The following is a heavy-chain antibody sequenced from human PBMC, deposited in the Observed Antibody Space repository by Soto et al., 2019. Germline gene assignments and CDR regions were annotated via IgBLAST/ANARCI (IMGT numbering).Heavy chain of an antibody. CDR1: GGTFSSYA. CDR3: ARFEKGARLYYYYGMDV. J-gene: IGHJ6*02. CDR2: IIPIFGTA. Sequence: QVQLVQSGAEVKKPGSSVKVSCTASGGTFSSYAISWVRQAPGQGLEWMGGIIPIFGTANYAQKFQGRVTITADESTSTAYMELSSLRSEDTAVYYCARFEKGARLYYYYGMDVWGQGTTVTVSS. V-gene: IGHV1-69*01. D-gene: IGHD3-16*01.